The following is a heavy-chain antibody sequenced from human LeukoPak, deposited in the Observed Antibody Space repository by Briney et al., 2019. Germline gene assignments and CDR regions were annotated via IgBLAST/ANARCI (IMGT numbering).Heavy chain of an antibody. CDR2: IRYDGSNK. J-gene: IGHJ3*02. V-gene: IGHV3-30*02. Sequence: GGSLRLSCAASGFTFSSYGMHWVRQAPGKGLEWVAFIRYDGSNKYYADSVKGRFTISRDNSKNTLYLQMNSLRAEDTAVYYCARGVEPAIIDPFDIWGQGTLVAVSS. CDR1: GFTFSSYG. CDR3: ARGVEPAIIDPFDI. D-gene: IGHD5-18*01.